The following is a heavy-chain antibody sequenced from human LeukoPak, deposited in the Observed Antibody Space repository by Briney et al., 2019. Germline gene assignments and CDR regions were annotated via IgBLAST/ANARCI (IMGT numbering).Heavy chain of an antibody. J-gene: IGHJ4*02. D-gene: IGHD3-22*01. Sequence: GGSLRLSCAASGFTVSSNYMSWVRQAPGKGLEWVSVVYSGGSTYYADSVKGRFTISRDNSKNTLYLQMNSLRAEDTAVYYCARDSDSSGYYYFDYWGQGTLVTVSS. V-gene: IGHV3-66*01. CDR1: GFTVSSNY. CDR2: VYSGGST. CDR3: ARDSDSSGYYYFDY.